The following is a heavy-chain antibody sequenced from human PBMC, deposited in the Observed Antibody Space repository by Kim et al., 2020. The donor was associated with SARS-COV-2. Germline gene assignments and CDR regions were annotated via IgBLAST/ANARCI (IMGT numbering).Heavy chain of an antibody. J-gene: IGHJ5*02. CDR2: IIPIFGTA. CDR1: GGTFSSYA. Sequence: SVKVSCKTSGGTFSSYAISWVRQAPGQGLEWMGGIIPIFGTANYAQKFQGRVTITADESTSTAYMELSSLRSEDTAVYYCARDVGAATIYGWFDPWGQGTLVTVSS. V-gene: IGHV1-69*13. D-gene: IGHD5-12*01. CDR3: ARDVGAATIYGWFDP.